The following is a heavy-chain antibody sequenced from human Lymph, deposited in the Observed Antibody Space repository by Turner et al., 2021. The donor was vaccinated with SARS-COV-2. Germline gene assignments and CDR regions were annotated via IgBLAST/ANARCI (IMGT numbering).Heavy chain of an antibody. V-gene: IGHV4-59*08. CDR2: FYKIGSI. J-gene: IGHJ6*02. Sequence: QVQLQESGPGLVRPSETRSLTCTVSGGSISSTSWSWIRQSPGRGLEWIGYFYKIGSIDYNPTLRSRVTISVDTSKNQLSLNLISVTAADTAVYYCARHQGSTSGYDHGMNVWGQGTAVIVSS. D-gene: IGHD1-1*01. CDR1: GGSISSTS. CDR3: ARHQGSTSGYDHGMNV.